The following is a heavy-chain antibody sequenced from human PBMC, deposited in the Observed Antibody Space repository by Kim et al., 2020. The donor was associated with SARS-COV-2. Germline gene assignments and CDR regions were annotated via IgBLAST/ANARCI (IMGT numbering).Heavy chain of an antibody. D-gene: IGHD3-10*01. CDR2: IYYSGST. CDR1: GGSISSYY. Sequence: SETLSLTCTVAGGSISSYYWHWIRQPPGKGLEWVGYIYYSGSTSYNPSLKSRVTISVDTSKNPFSLKLNSVTAADTAVYYCARQQGAGWYGGSFRGWFDPWGQGTLGTVSS. V-gene: IGHV4-59*01. CDR3: ARQQGAGWYGGSFRGWFDP. J-gene: IGHJ5*02.